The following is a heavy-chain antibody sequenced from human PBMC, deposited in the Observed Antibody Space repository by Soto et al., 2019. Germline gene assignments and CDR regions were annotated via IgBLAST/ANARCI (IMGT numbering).Heavy chain of an antibody. D-gene: IGHD1-1*01. J-gene: IGHJ3*01. Sequence: GGSLRLSCAASGFTFSSYWMSWVRQAPGKGLEWVANIKQDGSEKYYADSVKGRFTTSSDSSKTTVYLQMNDLRPDDTAVYYCATWHEREHAYDVWGQGTTVTVSS. CDR2: IKQDGSEK. CDR1: GFTFSSYW. V-gene: IGHV3-7*03. CDR3: ATWHEREHAYDV.